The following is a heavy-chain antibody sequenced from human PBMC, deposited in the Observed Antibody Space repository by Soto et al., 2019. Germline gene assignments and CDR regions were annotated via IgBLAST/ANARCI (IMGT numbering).Heavy chain of an antibody. D-gene: IGHD4-17*01. J-gene: IGHJ3*02. CDR1: GFTFSTYA. CDR2: ISAGGGST. V-gene: IGHV3-23*01. Sequence: GGSLRLSCVASGFTFSTYAMSWVRQAPGKGLEWVSAISAGGGSTYYADSVKGRFTISRDNSINTLYLQMNSLRTEDTAVYYFAHPRGYGVFDAYDIWGQGAMVTVS. CDR3: AHPRGYGVFDAYDI.